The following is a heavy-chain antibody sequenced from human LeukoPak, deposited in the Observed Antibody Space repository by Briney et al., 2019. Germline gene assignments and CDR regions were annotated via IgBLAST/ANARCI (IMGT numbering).Heavy chain of an antibody. J-gene: IGHJ5*02. CDR2: INPNSGGT. CDR3: ARASSIAARPVNWFDP. Sequence: GASVKVSCKASGYTFTGYYMHWVRQAPGQGLEWMGWINPNSGGTNYAQKFQGRVTMTRDTSISTAYMELSRLRSDDTAVYYCARASSIAARPVNWFDPWGQGTLVTVSS. V-gene: IGHV1-2*02. CDR1: GYTFTGYY. D-gene: IGHD6-6*01.